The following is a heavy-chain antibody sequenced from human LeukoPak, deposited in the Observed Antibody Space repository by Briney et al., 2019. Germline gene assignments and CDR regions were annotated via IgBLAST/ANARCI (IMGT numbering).Heavy chain of an antibody. CDR3: ARDRGYSYGRLRPRSDYYFDY. CDR2: IIPILGIA. Sequence: ASVKVSCKASGGTFSSYAISWVRQAPGQGLEWMGRIIPILGIANYAQKFQGRVTITADKSTSTAYMELSSLRSEDTAVYYCARDRGYSYGRLRPRSDYYFDYWGQGTLVTVSS. D-gene: IGHD5-18*01. CDR1: GGTFSSYA. V-gene: IGHV1-69*04. J-gene: IGHJ4*02.